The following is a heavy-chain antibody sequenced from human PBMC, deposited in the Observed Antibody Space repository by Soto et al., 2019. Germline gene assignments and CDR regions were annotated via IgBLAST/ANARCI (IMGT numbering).Heavy chain of an antibody. D-gene: IGHD5-12*01. CDR2: IYPGDSDT. Sequence: GESLKISCKGSGYSFTSYWIGWVRQMPGKGLEWMGIIYPGDSDTRYSPSFQGQVTISADKSISTAYLQWSSLKASDTAMYYCARHPRHSGYDFVWHMDVWGKGTTVTVSS. J-gene: IGHJ6*03. CDR1: GYSFTSYW. V-gene: IGHV5-51*01. CDR3: ARHPRHSGYDFVWHMDV.